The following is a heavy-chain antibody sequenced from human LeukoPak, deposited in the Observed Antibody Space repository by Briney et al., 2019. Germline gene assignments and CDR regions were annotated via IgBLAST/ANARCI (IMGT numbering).Heavy chain of an antibody. D-gene: IGHD6-13*01. CDR3: AKVRWSSSWYR. V-gene: IGHV3-21*04. CDR1: AFSFSSHA. Sequence: GGSLRLSWAAAAFSFSSHAINWVRQAAGKGREWVSSISSSSSYIYYADSVKGRFTISRDNSKNTLYLQMNSMRAEDTAVYYCAKVRWSSSWYRWGQGTLVTVSS. CDR2: ISSSSSYI. J-gene: IGHJ5*02.